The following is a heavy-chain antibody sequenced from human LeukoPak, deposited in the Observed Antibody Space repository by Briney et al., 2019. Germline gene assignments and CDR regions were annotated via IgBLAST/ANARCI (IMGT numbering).Heavy chain of an antibody. V-gene: IGHV3-33*06. D-gene: IGHD4-11*01. CDR1: GFTFSHYG. CDR2: IWSDGSNK. Sequence: GRSLRLSCAASGFTFSHYGMHWVRQAPGRGLEWVAVIWSDGSNKFYADSVKGRFTISRDNSQNTVDLHMNILRAEDTAVYYCAKDAQRGFDYSNSLEYWGRGTLVTVSS. J-gene: IGHJ4*02. CDR3: AKDAQRGFDYSNSLEY.